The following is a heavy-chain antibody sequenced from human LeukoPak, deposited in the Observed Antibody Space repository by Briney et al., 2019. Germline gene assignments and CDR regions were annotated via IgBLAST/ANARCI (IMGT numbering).Heavy chain of an antibody. Sequence: SETLSLTCTVSGGSISSYYWSWIRQPAGKGLEWIGRIYTSGSTNYNPSLKSRVAMSVDTSKNQFSLELSSVTAADTAVYYCARDRYDSSGYYYDYFDYWGQGTLVTVSS. CDR1: GGSISSYY. J-gene: IGHJ4*02. CDR2: IYTSGST. V-gene: IGHV4-4*07. D-gene: IGHD3-22*01. CDR3: ARDRYDSSGYYYDYFDY.